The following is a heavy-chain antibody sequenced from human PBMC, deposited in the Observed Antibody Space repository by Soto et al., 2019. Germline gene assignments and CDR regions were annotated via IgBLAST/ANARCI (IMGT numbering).Heavy chain of an antibody. CDR3: ARGYDYLIDY. Sequence: LRLSCAASGFTFSASWMNWVRQTPGKGPEWVANMNTDGRVKNYAESVRGRFTISRDNAKNSLYLQMNSLRAEDTAVYSCARGYDYLIDYWGQGTPVTVSS. D-gene: IGHD3-22*01. CDR2: MNTDGRVK. J-gene: IGHJ4*02. CDR1: GFTFSASW. V-gene: IGHV3-7*01.